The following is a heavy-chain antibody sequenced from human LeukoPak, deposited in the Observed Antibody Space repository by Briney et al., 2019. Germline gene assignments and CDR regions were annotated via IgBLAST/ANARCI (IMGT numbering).Heavy chain of an antibody. Sequence: PGGSLRLSCAASGFTFSTYTMNWVRQAPGKGLEWVSSISSDSTYIYYADSVQGRFTISTDNAKISLYLQMDSLRAEDTAVYYCARANRAVAGSFDYWGQGTLVTVSS. CDR2: ISSDSTYI. CDR3: ARANRAVAGSFDY. D-gene: IGHD6-19*01. J-gene: IGHJ4*02. V-gene: IGHV3-21*01. CDR1: GFTFSTYT.